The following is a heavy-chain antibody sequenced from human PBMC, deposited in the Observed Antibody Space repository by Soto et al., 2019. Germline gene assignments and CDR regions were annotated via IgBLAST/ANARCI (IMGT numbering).Heavy chain of an antibody. D-gene: IGHD1-20*01. J-gene: IGHJ4*02. CDR2: ISYDGSNK. CDR3: ARDPNWNLRLDY. V-gene: IGHV3-30-3*01. Sequence: QVQLVKSGGGVVQPGRSLRLSCAASGFTFSSYAMHWVRQAPGKGLEWVAVISYDGSNKYYADSVKGRFTISRDNSKNTLYLQMNSLRAEDTAVYYCARDPNWNLRLDYWGQGTLVTVSS. CDR1: GFTFSSYA.